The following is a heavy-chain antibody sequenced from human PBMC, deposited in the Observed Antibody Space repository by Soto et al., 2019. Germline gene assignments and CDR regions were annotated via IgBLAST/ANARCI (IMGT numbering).Heavy chain of an antibody. Sequence: QVQLVQSGAEVKKPGSSVKVSCKASGGTFSSYAISWVRQAPGQGLEWMGGIIPIFGTANYAQKFQGRVTITADESTSTAYMELSSLRSEDTAVYYCAMGYYDSSGYSLGIHQYYGMDVWGQGTTVTVSS. J-gene: IGHJ6*02. CDR2: IIPIFGTA. CDR1: GGTFSSYA. CDR3: AMGYYDSSGYSLGIHQYYGMDV. D-gene: IGHD3-22*01. V-gene: IGHV1-69*01.